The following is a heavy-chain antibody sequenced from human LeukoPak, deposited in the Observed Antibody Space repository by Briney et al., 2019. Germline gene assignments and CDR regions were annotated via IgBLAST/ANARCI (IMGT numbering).Heavy chain of an antibody. Sequence: GASVKVSCKASGYTFTGYYMHWVRQAPGQGLEWMGWINPNSGGTNYAQKFQGRVTMTRDTSISTAYMELSRLRSDDTAVYYCARVGNTRLTGYHNWFDPWGQGTLVTVSS. CDR3: ARVGNTRLTGYHNWFDP. J-gene: IGHJ5*02. D-gene: IGHD3-9*01. V-gene: IGHV1-2*02. CDR2: INPNSGGT. CDR1: GYTFTGYY.